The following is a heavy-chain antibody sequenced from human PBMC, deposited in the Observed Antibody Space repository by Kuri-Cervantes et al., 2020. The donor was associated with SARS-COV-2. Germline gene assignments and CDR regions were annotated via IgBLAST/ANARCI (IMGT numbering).Heavy chain of an antibody. CDR1: GFNFGDFA. Sequence: GESLKISCTASGFNFGDFAMAWFRQAPGKGMEWIGSIKSKTYYGTTKYAASVKGRFTISRDDSKSIAYLQMNSLKTEDTAVYYCTRGGIAVAGSFDYWGQGTLVTVSS. V-gene: IGHV3-49*03. J-gene: IGHJ4*02. D-gene: IGHD6-19*01. CDR2: IKSKTYYGTT. CDR3: TRGGIAVAGSFDY.